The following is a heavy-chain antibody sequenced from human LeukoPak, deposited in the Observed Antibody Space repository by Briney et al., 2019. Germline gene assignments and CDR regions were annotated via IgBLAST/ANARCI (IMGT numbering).Heavy chain of an antibody. J-gene: IGHJ6*03. D-gene: IGHD3-3*01. CDR1: GGSISSYY. CDR3: ARMGYDFWSGYYISPYYMDV. V-gene: IGHV4-59*01. CDR2: IYYSGST. Sequence: SETLSLTCTVSGGSISSYYWSWIRQPPGKGLEWIGYIYYSGSTNYNPSLKSRVTISVDTSKNQFSLKLSSVTAADTAVYYCARMGYDFWSGYYISPYYMDVWGKGTTVTVSS.